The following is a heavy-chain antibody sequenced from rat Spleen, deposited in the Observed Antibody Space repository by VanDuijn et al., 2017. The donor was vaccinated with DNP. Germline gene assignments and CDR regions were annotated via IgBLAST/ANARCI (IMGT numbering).Heavy chain of an antibody. J-gene: IGHJ3*01. Sequence: EVQLVESGGGLVQPGRSLKISCVASEFTFSRSDVAWVRQAPTRGLEWVASISPSGANIYYRDSVKGRFTISRDNVKTTLYLQMNSLRSEDTATYYCATSSYFGYDYGFAYWGQGTLVTVSS. CDR3: ATSSYFGYDYGFAY. V-gene: IGHV5-19*01. CDR2: ISPSGANI. D-gene: IGHD1-7*01. CDR1: EFTFSRSD.